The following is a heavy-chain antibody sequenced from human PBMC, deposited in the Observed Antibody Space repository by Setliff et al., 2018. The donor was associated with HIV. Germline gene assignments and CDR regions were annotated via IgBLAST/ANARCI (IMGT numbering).Heavy chain of an antibody. J-gene: IGHJ6*02. CDR1: GYTFTSYG. V-gene: IGHV1-18*01. CDR3: ARDAWVEFLEWTFYGMDV. D-gene: IGHD3-3*02. Sequence: ASVKVSCKASGYTFTSYGISWVRQAPGQGLEWMGWISAYNGDTKYAPKVQGRVTLTTDTSSSTIYMELRSLRSDDTAVYYCARDAWVEFLEWTFYGMDVWGQGTTVPSP. CDR2: ISAYNGDT.